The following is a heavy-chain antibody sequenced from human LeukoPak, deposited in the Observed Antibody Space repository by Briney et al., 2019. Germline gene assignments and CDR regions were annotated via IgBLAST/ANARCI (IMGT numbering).Heavy chain of an antibody. Sequence: SQTLSLTCTVSGGSISSGGYYWSWIRQPPGKGLEWIGYIYYSGSTNYNPSLKSRVTISVDTSKNQFSLKLSSVTAADTAVYYCARHGSGSYLDAFDIWGQGTMVTVSS. CDR3: ARHGSGSYLDAFDI. J-gene: IGHJ3*02. V-gene: IGHV4-61*08. CDR2: IYYSGST. CDR1: GGSISSGGYY. D-gene: IGHD3-10*01.